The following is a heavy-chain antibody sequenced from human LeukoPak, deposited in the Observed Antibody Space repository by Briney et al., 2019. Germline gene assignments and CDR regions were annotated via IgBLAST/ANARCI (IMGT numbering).Heavy chain of an antibody. V-gene: IGHV1-2*06. CDR3: ARSEQLQYYFDY. CDR2: INPNSGGT. CDR1: GYTFSGYY. J-gene: IGHJ4*02. Sequence: ASVKVSFKASGYTFSGYYMHWVRQAPGQGLEWMGRINPNSGGTNYAQKFQGRVTMTRDTSISTAYMELSSLRSEVTAVYYCARSEQLQYYFDYWGQGTLVTVSS. D-gene: IGHD6-6*01.